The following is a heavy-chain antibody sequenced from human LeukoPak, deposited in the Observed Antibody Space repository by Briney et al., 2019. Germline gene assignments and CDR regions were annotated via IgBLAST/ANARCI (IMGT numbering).Heavy chain of an antibody. CDR1: GFTVSSNY. CDR2: IYSCGST. CDR3: ATWGPDFDY. Sequence: GGSLRLSCAASGFTVSSNYTSWVRQAPGKGLEWVSVIYSCGSTYYADSVKGRFTISRDNAKNSLYLQMNSLRAEDTAVYYCATWGPDFDYWGQGTLVTVSS. V-gene: IGHV3-66*03. J-gene: IGHJ4*02. D-gene: IGHD7-27*01.